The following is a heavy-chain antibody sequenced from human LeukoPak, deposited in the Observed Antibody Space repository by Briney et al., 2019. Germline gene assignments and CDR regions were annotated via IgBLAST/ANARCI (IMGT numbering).Heavy chain of an antibody. D-gene: IGHD3-9*01. J-gene: IGHJ4*02. CDR1: GLAFSSYA. Sequence: GALRLSSAASGLAFSSYAMRWARPATGKGGEWGSAIIGSGGRKYYSESVKGRVTISRENSKNTLYLQINSLRAEDTAVYYCAKWSGYDILTGYYGGFDYWGQGTLVTVSS. CDR3: AKWSGYDILTGYYGGFDY. CDR2: IIGSGGRK. V-gene: IGHV3-23*01.